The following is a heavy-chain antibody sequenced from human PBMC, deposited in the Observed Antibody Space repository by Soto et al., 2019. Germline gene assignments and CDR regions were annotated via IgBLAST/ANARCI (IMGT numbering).Heavy chain of an antibody. V-gene: IGHV1-2*02. Sequence: ASVKVSCKASGYTFTGYYMHWVRQAPGQGLEWMGWINPNSGGTNYAQKFQGRVTMTRDTSISTAYMELSRLRSDDTAVYYCARDISRRDGSSWSYYYYYGIDVWGQGTTVTVSS. J-gene: IGHJ6*02. CDR2: INPNSGGT. CDR1: GYTFTGYY. D-gene: IGHD6-13*01. CDR3: ARDISRRDGSSWSYYYYYGIDV.